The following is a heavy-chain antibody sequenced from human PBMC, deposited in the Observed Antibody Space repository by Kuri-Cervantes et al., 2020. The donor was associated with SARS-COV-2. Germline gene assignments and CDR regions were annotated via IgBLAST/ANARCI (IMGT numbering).Heavy chain of an antibody. Sequence: ESLKISCTVSGGSISSSSYYWGWIRQPPGKGLEWIGSIYYSGSTYYNPSLKSRVTISVDTSKNQFSLKLSSVTAADTAVYYCARGTHIVVVPAAVDYWGQGTLVTCSS. J-gene: IGHJ4*02. CDR1: GGSISSSSYY. CDR3: ARGTHIVVVPAAVDY. D-gene: IGHD2-2*01. V-gene: IGHV4-39*01. CDR2: IYYSGST.